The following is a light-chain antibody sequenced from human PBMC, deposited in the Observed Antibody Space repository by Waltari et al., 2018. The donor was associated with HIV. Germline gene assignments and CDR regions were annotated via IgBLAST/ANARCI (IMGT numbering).Light chain of an antibody. J-gene: IGLJ2*01. CDR3: QSYDSSLNKV. Sequence: QSVLTQPPSMSGAPGQRVPISCTGTRSKLGSGHEVPWYQQLPGTAPKLLIYGNTNRPSGVPDRFSGSKSGTSASLAITGLQAEDEADYYCQSYDSSLNKVFGGGTKLTVL. V-gene: IGLV1-40*01. CDR2: GNT. CDR1: RSKLGSGHE.